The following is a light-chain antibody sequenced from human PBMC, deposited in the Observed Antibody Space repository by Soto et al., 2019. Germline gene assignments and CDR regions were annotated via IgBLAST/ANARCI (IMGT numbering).Light chain of an antibody. CDR3: QAWDSSTAELV. CDR2: QDS. CDR1: KLGEKY. V-gene: IGLV3-1*01. J-gene: IGLJ2*01. Sequence: SYELTQPPSVSVSPGQTASITCSGDKLGEKYACWYQQKPGQSPVLVIYQDSKRTSGIPERFSGSNSGNTATLTISGTQAMDEADYYCQAWDSSTAELVFGGGTKVTVL.